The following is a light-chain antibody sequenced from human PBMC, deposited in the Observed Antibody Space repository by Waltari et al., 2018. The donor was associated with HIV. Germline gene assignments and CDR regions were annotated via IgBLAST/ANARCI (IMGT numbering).Light chain of an antibody. CDR2: EVS. CDR3: SSYAGSNNRWV. V-gene: IGLV2-8*01. Sequence: QSALTQPPSASGSPGQSVTISCTGTSSDVGGYNYVPWYQQHPGKAPKLMIYEVSKRPSGVPDRFSGSKSGSTASLTVSGHQAEDEADYYCSSYAGSNNRWVFGGGTKLTVL. CDR1: SSDVGGYNY. J-gene: IGLJ3*02.